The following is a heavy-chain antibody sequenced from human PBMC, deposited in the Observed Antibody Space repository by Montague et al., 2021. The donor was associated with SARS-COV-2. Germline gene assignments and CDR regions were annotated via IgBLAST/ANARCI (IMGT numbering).Heavy chain of an antibody. CDR1: GDSVSSNSAT. CDR3: ARERWAVGVSFDY. V-gene: IGHV6-1*01. Sequence: CAISGDSVSSNSATWHWIRQSPSRGLEWLGRTYYRSRWSNDYAVSVRSRIIINPDTSTNQFSLQLSSVTPEDTAAYFCARERWAVGVSFDYWGQGTLVTASS. J-gene: IGHJ4*02. CDR2: TYYRSRWSN. D-gene: IGHD1-26*01.